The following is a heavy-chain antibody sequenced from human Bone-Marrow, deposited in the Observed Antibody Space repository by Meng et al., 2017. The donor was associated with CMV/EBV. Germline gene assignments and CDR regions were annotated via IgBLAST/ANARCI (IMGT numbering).Heavy chain of an antibody. J-gene: IGHJ4*02. CDR2: ISSSGSTI. D-gene: IGHD1-26*01. CDR1: GFTFTSYG. CDR3: AKGYDSGNYYFDY. V-gene: IGHV3-48*04. Sequence: GGSLRLSCAASGFTFTSYGMHWIRQAPGKGLEWVSSISSSGSTIYYADSVKGRLTISRDNAKNSLYLQMNSLRAEDTAVYYCAKGYDSGNYYFDYWGQGTLVTVSS.